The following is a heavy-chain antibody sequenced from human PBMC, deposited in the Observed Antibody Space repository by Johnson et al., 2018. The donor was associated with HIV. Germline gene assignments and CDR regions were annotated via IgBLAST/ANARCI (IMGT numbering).Heavy chain of an antibody. J-gene: IGHJ3*02. CDR3: ARTGVLGAFDI. D-gene: IGHD2-8*02. CDR1: GFTFSSYA. Sequence: EVQLVESGGGVVQPGRSLRLSCVASGFTFSSYAMSWVRQAPGKGLEWVANIKQDGSEKYYMASVKGLFTISRDNAKNSLYLQMNSLRAGDTAVYYCARTGVLGAFDIWGQGTMVTVSS. CDR2: IKQDGSEK. V-gene: IGHV3-7*01.